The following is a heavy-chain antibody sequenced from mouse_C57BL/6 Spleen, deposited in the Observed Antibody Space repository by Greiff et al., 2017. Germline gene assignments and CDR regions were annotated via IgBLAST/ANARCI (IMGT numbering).Heavy chain of an antibody. CDR2: IWSGGNT. Sequence: QVQLQQSGPGLVQPSQSLSITCTVSGFSLTSYGVHWVRQSPGKGLEWLGVIWSGGNTDYNAAFISRLSISKDNSKSQVFFKMNSLQADDTAIYYCAREDYGNYLDYWGQGTTLTVSS. CDR1: GFSLTSYG. V-gene: IGHV2-2*01. CDR3: AREDYGNYLDY. J-gene: IGHJ2*01. D-gene: IGHD2-1*01.